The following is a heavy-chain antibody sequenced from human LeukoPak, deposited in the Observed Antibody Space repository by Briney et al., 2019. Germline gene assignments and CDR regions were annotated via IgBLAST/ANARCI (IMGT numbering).Heavy chain of an antibody. J-gene: IGHJ4*02. V-gene: IGHV4-39*01. CDR1: GGSISSSSYY. CDR3: ARLLYCSSTSCLYYFDY. D-gene: IGHD2-2*01. Sequence: PSETLSLTCTVSGGSISSSSYYWGWIRQPPGKGLEWIGSIYYSGSTYYNPSLKSRVTISVDTSKNQFSLKLSSVTAADTAVYYCARLLYCSSTSCLYYFDYWGQGTLVTFSS. CDR2: IYYSGST.